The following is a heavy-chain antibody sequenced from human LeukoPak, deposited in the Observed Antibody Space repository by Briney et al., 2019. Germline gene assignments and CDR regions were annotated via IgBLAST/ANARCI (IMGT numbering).Heavy chain of an antibody. Sequence: PGGSLRLSCAASGFTFSSYAMSWVRQAPGKGLEWVSAISGSGGSTYYADSVKGRFTISRDNSKNTLYLQMNSLRAEDTAVYYCAKGTGPRSSTSCYYWGQGTLVTVSS. D-gene: IGHD2-2*01. CDR2: ISGSGGST. V-gene: IGHV3-23*01. J-gene: IGHJ4*02. CDR1: GFTFSSYA. CDR3: AKGTGPRSSTSCYY.